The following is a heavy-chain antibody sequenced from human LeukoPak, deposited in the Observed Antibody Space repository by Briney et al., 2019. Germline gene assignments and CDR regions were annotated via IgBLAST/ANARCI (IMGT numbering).Heavy chain of an antibody. J-gene: IGHJ4*02. D-gene: IGHD6-19*01. CDR1: GFTFSSYA. V-gene: IGHV3-23*01. CDR2: ISGSGSST. CDR3: AKRVAVASPYYFDY. Sequence: PGGSLRLSCAASGFTFSSYAMSWVRQAPGKGLEWVSPISGSGSSTYYADAVKGRFTISRDNSKNTLYLQMNSLRAEDTAVYYCAKRVAVASPYYFDYWGQGTLVTVSS.